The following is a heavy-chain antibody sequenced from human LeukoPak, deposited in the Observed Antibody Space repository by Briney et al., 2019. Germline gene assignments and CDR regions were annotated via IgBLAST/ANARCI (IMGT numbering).Heavy chain of an antibody. CDR3: ARGTRGSYYDSSGRGYYFDY. CDR1: GGSFSGYY. Sequence: SETLSLTCAVYGGSFSGYYWSWIRQPPGKGLEWIGEINHSGSTNYNPSLKSRVTISVDTSKNQFSLKLSSVTAADTAVYYCARGTRGSYYDSSGRGYYFDYWGQGTLVTVSS. D-gene: IGHD3-22*01. J-gene: IGHJ4*02. CDR2: INHSGST. V-gene: IGHV4-34*01.